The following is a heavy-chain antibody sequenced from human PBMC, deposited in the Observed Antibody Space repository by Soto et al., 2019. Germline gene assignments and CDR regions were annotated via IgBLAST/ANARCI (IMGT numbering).Heavy chain of an antibody. Sequence: SETLSLTCAVYGGSFSGYYWSWIRQPPGKGLEWIGEINHSGSTNYNPSLKSRVTISVDRSKNQFSLKLSSVTAADTAVYYCARGRYIAARHVPLFRPYFDYWGQGTLVTVSS. CDR1: GGSFSGYY. CDR2: INHSGST. V-gene: IGHV4-34*01. D-gene: IGHD6-6*01. J-gene: IGHJ4*02. CDR3: ARGRYIAARHVPLFRPYFDY.